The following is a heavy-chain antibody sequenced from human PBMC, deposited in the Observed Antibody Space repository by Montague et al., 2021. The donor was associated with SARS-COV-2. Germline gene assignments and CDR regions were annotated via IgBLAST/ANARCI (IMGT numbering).Heavy chain of an antibody. CDR2: IYANGNF. J-gene: IGHJ5*02. D-gene: IGHD2/OR15-2a*01. CDR3: AADTHYFGTGRGEHGAFDP. CDR1: GDSITPYGDSIGGYF. V-gene: IGHV4-4*07. Sequence: SETLSLTCSVSGDSITPYGDSIGGYFWSWIRQPAGKGLQWIGRIYANGNFDYNPSLNSRVSMSMDTSKQEFSMRLISVTDADTAVYYCAADTHYFGTGRGEHGAFDPWGQGILVTVSS.